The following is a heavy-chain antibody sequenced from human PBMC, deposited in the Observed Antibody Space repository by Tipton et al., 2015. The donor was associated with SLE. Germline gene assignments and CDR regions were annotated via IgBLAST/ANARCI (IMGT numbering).Heavy chain of an antibody. V-gene: IGHV3-69-1*01. D-gene: IGHD6-13*01. CDR1: EFTFSQYE. J-gene: IGHJ4*02. CDR3: ARLPGHSTGSRYVREGSDF. CDR2: ISGRSTK. Sequence: GSLRLSCAASEFTFSQYEMNWVRQAPGKGLEWISYISGRSTKFYAESVRGRFTVSRDNAKNLLYLEMNSLRAEDTAVYYCARLPGHSTGSRYVREGSDFWGQGTLVTVSS.